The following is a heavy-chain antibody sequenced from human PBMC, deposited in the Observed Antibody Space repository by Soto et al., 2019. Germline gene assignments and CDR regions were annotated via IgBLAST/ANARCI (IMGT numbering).Heavy chain of an antibody. Sequence: ASVKVSCNSSGYTSTPYDVCCVRQAAGQGLEWMGWMNPNSGITGYAHKFQGRVTMTRDTSIRTVYMELSALRTEDTAVYYCASTFGGVIVNLDNWGQGTQVTVSS. V-gene: IGHV1-8*01. D-gene: IGHD3-16*02. CDR1: GYTSTPYD. CDR2: MNPNSGIT. CDR3: ASTFGGVIVNLDN. J-gene: IGHJ4*02.